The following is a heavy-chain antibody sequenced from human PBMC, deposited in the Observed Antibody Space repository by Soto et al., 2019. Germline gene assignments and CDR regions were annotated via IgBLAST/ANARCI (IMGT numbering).Heavy chain of an antibody. V-gene: IGHV4-30-4*01. CDR3: ARHSKMVYAIPDSSQASYYYYYMDV. CDR1: GGSISSGDCF. J-gene: IGHJ6*03. D-gene: IGHD2-8*01. CDR2: IYYSGST. Sequence: SGTLSLTCTVSGGSISSGDCFWSWNRQPPGKGLDWIGYIYYSGSTNYNPSLKSRVTISVDTSKNQFSLKLSSVTAADTAVYYCARHSKMVYAIPDSSQASYYYYYMDVWAKGTTVNVSS.